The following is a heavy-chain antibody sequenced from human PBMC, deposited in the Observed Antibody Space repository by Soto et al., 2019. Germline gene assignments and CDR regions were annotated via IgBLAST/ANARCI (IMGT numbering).Heavy chain of an antibody. J-gene: IGHJ4*02. CDR3: ARVPCINGECPYYHFDC. CDR1: GYTFTSNY. Sequence: ASVKVSCKASGYTFTSNYMQWVRQAPGQGLEWMGIINPSGGSTSYAQKFQGRVTMTRDTPTSTVYMELSSLRSEDTAVYYCARVPCINGECPYYHFDCWGQGTQVTVSS. V-gene: IGHV1-46*01. D-gene: IGHD2-8*01. CDR2: INPSGGST.